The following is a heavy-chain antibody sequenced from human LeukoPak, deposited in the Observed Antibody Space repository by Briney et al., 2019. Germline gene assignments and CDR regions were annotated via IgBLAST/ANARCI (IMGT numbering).Heavy chain of an antibody. J-gene: IGHJ6*03. D-gene: IGHD3-3*01. CDR3: ASHYDFWSGYPFYYYYMDV. CDR2: INPSGGST. V-gene: IGHV1-46*01. CDR1: GYTFTSYY. Sequence: ASVKVSCKASGYTFTSYYMHWVRQAPGQGLEWMGIINPSGGSTSYAQKFQGRATMTRDTSTSTVYMELSSLRSEDTAVYYCASHYDFWSGYPFYYYYMDVWGKGTTVTVSS.